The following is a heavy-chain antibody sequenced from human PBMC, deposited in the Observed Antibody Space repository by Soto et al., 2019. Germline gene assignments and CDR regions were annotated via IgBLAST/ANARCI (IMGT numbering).Heavy chain of an antibody. Sequence: SETLSLTCVVSGGSIGSHYWSWIRQPPGGGLEWIGYVHYGGSTNYNPSLKSRVTMSVDTSKNQFYLNLGSVTAADTALYFCARRDYSTSSLGPFDYWGQGTLVTVSS. CDR3: ARRDYSTSSLGPFDY. V-gene: IGHV4-59*11. J-gene: IGHJ4*02. CDR2: VHYGGST. CDR1: GGSIGSHY. D-gene: IGHD6-6*01.